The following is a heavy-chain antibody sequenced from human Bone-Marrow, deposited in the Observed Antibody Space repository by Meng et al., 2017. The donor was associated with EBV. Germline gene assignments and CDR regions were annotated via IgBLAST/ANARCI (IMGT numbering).Heavy chain of an antibody. CDR2: IYHSGST. Sequence: QVLLQESGPGLVMPSGTLSLTCGVSGDSFSSIYWWSWVRQPPGKGLEWIGEIYHSGSTEYNPSLKNRVTISIDKSKNKFSLKLTSVTAADTAVYYCARVRVGGYDIDHWGQGTLVTVSS. CDR1: GDSFSSIYW. V-gene: IGHV4-4*02. CDR3: ARVRVGGYDIDH. D-gene: IGHD5-12*01. J-gene: IGHJ4*02.